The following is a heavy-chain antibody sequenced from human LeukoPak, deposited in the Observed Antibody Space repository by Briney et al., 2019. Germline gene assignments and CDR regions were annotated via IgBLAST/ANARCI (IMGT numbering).Heavy chain of an antibody. CDR2: IYYSGST. J-gene: IGHJ4*02. V-gene: IGHV4-39*01. CDR3: AGIDYYDSSGIENY. CDR1: GGSISSSSYY. D-gene: IGHD3-22*01. Sequence: PSGTLSLTCTVSGGSISSSSYYWGWIRQPPGKGLEWIGSIYYSGSTYYNPSLKSRVTISVDTSKNQFSLKLSSVTAADTAVYYCAGIDYYDSSGIENYWGQGTLVTVSS.